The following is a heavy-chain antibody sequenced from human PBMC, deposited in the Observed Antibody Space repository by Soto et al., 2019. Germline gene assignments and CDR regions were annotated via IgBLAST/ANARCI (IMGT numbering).Heavy chain of an antibody. CDR2: INAGNGNT. J-gene: IGHJ1*01. CDR1: GYTFTSYA. V-gene: IGHV1-3*01. D-gene: IGHD6-19*01. Sequence: QVPLVQSGAEVKKPGASVKVSCKASGYTFTSYAMHWVRQAPGQRLEWMGWINAGNGNTKYSQKFQGRVTITRDTSARIAYTELGDLGFEVTAGYYCARESGWYQLHAGSFQKGGQGMLVTVSS. CDR3: ARESGWYQLHAGSFQK.